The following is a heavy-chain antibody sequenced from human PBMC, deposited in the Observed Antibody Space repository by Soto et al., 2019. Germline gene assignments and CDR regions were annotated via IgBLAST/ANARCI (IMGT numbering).Heavy chain of an antibody. Sequence: EVQLLDSGGGLVQTGGSLRLSCAASGFTFSSSAMSWVRQAPGKGLEWVSAVSGSGGTTYYADSVRGRFTISSDKSKNTLYLQMNSLRAEDTAIYFCARCTVDTIVTSGWCHYLDPWGQGTLVTVSS. J-gene: IGHJ5*02. CDR2: VSGSGGTT. V-gene: IGHV3-23*01. CDR1: GFTFSSSA. CDR3: ARCTVDTIVTSGWCHYLDP. D-gene: IGHD6-19*01.